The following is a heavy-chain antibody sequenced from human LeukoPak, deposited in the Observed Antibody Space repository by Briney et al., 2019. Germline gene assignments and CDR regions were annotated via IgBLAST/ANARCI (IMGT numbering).Heavy chain of an antibody. V-gene: IGHV4-61*08. Sequence: SETLSLTCIVSGGSVSSPDSYWSWIRQPPGKGLEWIGNIYYIGTTTYNSSLKTRVTISVDTSKNQFSLEVTSVTAADTAVYYCARNTSSSPWFDPWGQGTLVTVSS. CDR3: ARNTSSSPWFDP. CDR2: IYYIGTT. CDR1: GGSVSSPDSY. D-gene: IGHD6-6*01. J-gene: IGHJ5*02.